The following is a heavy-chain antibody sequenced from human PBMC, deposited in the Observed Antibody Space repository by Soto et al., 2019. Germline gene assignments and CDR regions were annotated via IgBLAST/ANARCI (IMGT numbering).Heavy chain of an antibody. V-gene: IGHV3-23*01. CDR2: ISGSGGST. J-gene: IGHJ4*02. Sequence: GGSLRLSCAASGFTFSSYAMSWVRQAPGKGLEWVSAISGSGGSTYYADSVKGRFTISRDNAKNTLYLQMNSLRAEDTAVYYCARGDYYDRRFDSWGQGTLVTVSS. CDR1: GFTFSSYA. D-gene: IGHD3-22*01. CDR3: ARGDYYDRRFDS.